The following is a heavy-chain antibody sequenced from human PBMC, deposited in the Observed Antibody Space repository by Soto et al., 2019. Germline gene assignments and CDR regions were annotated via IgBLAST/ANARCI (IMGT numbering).Heavy chain of an antibody. J-gene: IGHJ4*02. CDR1: GFTFSSSD. V-gene: IGHV3-23*01. CDR3: GKGGGGDHGY. CDR2: VTTAGVPT. D-gene: IGHD2-21*02. Sequence: EVQLLESGGGLVRPGGSLRLSCAASGFTFSSSDMSWVRQAPGKGLEWVSSVTTAGVPTDYADSVKGRFTISRDNSNNTLQVHMKSLRAEDTAGYYCGKGGGGDHGYWGQGTLVAVSS.